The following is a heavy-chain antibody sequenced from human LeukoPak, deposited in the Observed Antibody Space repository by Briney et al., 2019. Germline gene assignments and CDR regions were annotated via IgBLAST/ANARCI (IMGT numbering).Heavy chain of an antibody. Sequence: SETLSLTCAVYGGSFSGYYWSWIRQPPGKGLEWIGEINHSGSTNYNPSLKSRVTISVDTSKNQFSLKLTSVTAADTAVYYCASRGVGVFDYGGKEPLVTVS. CDR3: ASRGVGVFDY. CDR1: GGSFSGYY. D-gene: IGHD2-8*01. J-gene: IGHJ4*02. CDR2: INHSGST. V-gene: IGHV4-34*01.